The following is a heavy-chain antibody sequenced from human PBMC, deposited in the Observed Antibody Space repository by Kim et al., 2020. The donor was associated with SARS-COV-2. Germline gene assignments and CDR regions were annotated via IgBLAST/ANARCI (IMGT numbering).Heavy chain of an antibody. Sequence: ASVKVSCKASGYTFTSYAMHWVRQAPGQRLEWMGWINAGNGNTKYSQKFQGRVTITRDTSASTAYMELSSLRSEDTAVYYCARGGYYDFWSGYRSELGYYYYGMDVWGQGTTVTVSS. CDR3: ARGGYYDFWSGYRSELGYYYYGMDV. D-gene: IGHD3-3*01. J-gene: IGHJ6*02. CDR2: INAGNGNT. CDR1: GYTFTSYA. V-gene: IGHV1-3*01.